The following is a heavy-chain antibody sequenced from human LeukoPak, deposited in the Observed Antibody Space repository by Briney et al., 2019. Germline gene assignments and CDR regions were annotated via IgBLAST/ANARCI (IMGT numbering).Heavy chain of an antibody. D-gene: IGHD1-1*01. V-gene: IGHV1-2*06. CDR1: GYTFTVDY. CDR3: ARLDRNYYYLDV. J-gene: IGHJ6*03. Sequence: GASVKVSCKTSGYTFTVDYMNWVRQAPGQGLEWMGRINPTTGVANYAQTFQGRITVTRDTSINTAYMELSSLSSDDTAVYYCARLDRNYYYLDVWGQGTTVTVSS. CDR2: INPTTGVA.